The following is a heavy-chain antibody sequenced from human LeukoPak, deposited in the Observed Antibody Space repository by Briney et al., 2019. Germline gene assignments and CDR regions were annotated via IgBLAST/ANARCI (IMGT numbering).Heavy chain of an antibody. V-gene: IGHV3-23*01. CDR1: GFTFSSSA. J-gene: IGHJ4*02. CDR2: ISNNGGYT. Sequence: GGSLRLSCAASGFTFSSSAMSWVRQAPGKGLEWVSAISNNGGYTYYADSVQGRFTISRDNSKNTLYLQMNSLRAEDTAIYYCAKDRRLPWDYFDSWGQGTLVTVSS. D-gene: IGHD5-12*01. CDR3: AKDRRLPWDYFDS.